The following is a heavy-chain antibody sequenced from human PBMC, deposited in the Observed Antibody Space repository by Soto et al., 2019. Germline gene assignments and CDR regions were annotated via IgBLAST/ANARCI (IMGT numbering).Heavy chain of an antibody. CDR2: IYWDDDK. D-gene: IGHD3-16*01. CDR1: GFSLSTSGVG. Sequence: SGPTLVNPTQTLTLTCTFSGFSLSTSGVGVGWIRQPPGKALEWLALIYWDDDKRYSPPLKSRLTITKDTSKNQVVLTMTNMDPVDTATYYCAHSSPKAAVVTRLGAFDIWGQGTMVTVSS. CDR3: AHSSPKAAVVTRLGAFDI. V-gene: IGHV2-5*02. J-gene: IGHJ3*02.